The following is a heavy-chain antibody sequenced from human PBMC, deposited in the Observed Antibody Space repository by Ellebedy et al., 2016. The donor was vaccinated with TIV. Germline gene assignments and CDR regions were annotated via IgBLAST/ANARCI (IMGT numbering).Heavy chain of an antibody. V-gene: IGHV3-43*02. Sequence: GESLKISCAASGFTFDDYAMHWVRQAPGKGLEWVSLISGDGGSTYYADSVKGRFTISRDNSKNSLYLQMNSLRTEDTALYYCAKDIKAGFGLPLDPWGQGTLVTVSS. CDR3: AKDIKAGFGLPLDP. CDR2: ISGDGGST. D-gene: IGHD3-10*01. J-gene: IGHJ5*02. CDR1: GFTFDDYA.